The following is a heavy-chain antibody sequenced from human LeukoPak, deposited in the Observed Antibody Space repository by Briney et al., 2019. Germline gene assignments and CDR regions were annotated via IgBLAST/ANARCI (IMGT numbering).Heavy chain of an antibody. CDR3: ARGGFFDILTGYYQTQYYYPMDV. CDR1: GFTFSTYA. J-gene: IGHJ6*02. CDR2: TSYDGGDK. Sequence: GGSLRLSCAASGFTFSTYAIHWVRQAPGKGLEWVAVTSYDGGDKYYADSVKGRFTISRDNSKNTVSLEKNSLRAEDTAVYYCARGGFFDILTGYYQTQYYYPMDVWGRGTTVTVSS. V-gene: IGHV3-30*04. D-gene: IGHD3-9*01.